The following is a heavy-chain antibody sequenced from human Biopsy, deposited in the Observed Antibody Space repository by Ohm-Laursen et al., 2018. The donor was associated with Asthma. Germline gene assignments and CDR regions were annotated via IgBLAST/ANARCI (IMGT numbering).Heavy chain of an antibody. Sequence: SLRLSCAASGFSFSNYGMHWVRQAPGKGLDWVAVISFDGTNRNYTDSVKGRFTISRDNSRNTLHLQMSSLRAEDTAVYYCAKDVFPGWELRRGPDYWGQGMLVTVSS. CDR1: GFSFSNYG. J-gene: IGHJ4*02. D-gene: IGHD1-26*01. CDR2: ISFDGTNR. CDR3: AKDVFPGWELRRGPDY. V-gene: IGHV3-30*18.